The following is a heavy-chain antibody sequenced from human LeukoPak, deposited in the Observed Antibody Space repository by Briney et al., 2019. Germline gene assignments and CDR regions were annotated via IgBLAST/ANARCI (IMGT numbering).Heavy chain of an antibody. J-gene: IGHJ4*02. CDR3: ATVHFLCSGGSCFFDY. CDR1: GYTLTELS. CDR2: FDPEDGET. D-gene: IGHD2-15*01. V-gene: IGHV1-24*01. Sequence: GASVKVSCKVSGYTLTELSMHWVRQAPGKGLEWMGGFDPEDGETIYAQKFQGRVTMTEDTSTDTAYMELSSLRSEDTAVYHCATVHFLCSGGSCFFDYWGQGTLVTASS.